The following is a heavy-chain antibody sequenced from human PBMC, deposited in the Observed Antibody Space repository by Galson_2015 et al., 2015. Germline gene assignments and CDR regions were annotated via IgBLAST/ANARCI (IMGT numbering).Heavy chain of an antibody. CDR2: IKEGGSEK. CDR3: ARVSVRFGRTTTSLIDY. D-gene: IGHD1-26*01. CDR1: GFTFSSYW. Sequence: SLRLSCAASGFTFSSYWMSWVRQAPGKGLEWVANIKEGGSEKYYVDSVKGRFTISRDNAKNSLFLQMNSLRAEDTAVYYCARVSVRFGRTTTSLIDYSCHATLITVSS. V-gene: IGHV3-7*03. J-gene: IGHJ4*01.